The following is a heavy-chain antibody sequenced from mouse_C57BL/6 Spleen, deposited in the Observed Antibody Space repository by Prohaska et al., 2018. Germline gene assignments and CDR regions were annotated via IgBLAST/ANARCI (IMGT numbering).Heavy chain of an antibody. CDR3: TRSNYYGRSPSYFDV. Sequence: GAELVRPGASVTLSCKASGYTFTDYEMHWVKQTPVHGLEWIGAIDPETGGTAYNQKFKGKAILTADKSSSTAYMELRSLTSEDSAVYYCTRSNYYGRSPSYFDVWGTGTTVTVAS. CDR2: IDPETGGT. V-gene: IGHV1-15*01. CDR1: GYTFTDYE. D-gene: IGHD1-1*01. J-gene: IGHJ1*03.